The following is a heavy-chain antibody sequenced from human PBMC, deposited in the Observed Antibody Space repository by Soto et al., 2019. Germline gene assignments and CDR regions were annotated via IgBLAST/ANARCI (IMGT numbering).Heavy chain of an antibody. Sequence: QAQLQEWGPGLVKPSQTLSLTCSVSGGSINNNDYYWSWIREPPGQGLEYIGYISYFGRNDYNPSLKSRTTLSIDTSKNQFSLKLNSVTAADTAVYYCARVQRDSAFGHHDYWGQGTLVTVSS. D-gene: IGHD2-15*01. J-gene: IGHJ4*02. CDR3: ARVQRDSAFGHHDY. CDR1: GGSINNNDYY. CDR2: ISYFGRN. V-gene: IGHV4-30-4*01.